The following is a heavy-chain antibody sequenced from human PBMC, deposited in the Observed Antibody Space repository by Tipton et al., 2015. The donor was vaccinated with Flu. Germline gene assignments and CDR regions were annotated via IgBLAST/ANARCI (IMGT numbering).Heavy chain of an antibody. CDR3: ARQIGGGDCY. CDR2: INEDGSVK. V-gene: IGHV3-7*03. J-gene: IGHJ4*02. Sequence: QLVQSGGDLVQPGGSLRLSCTASGFTSSLYWMTWVRQAPGKGLEWVANINEDGSVKYFVDSVKGRFTISRDNAKNSVYLQMNDLRAEDTAVYYCARQIGGGDCYWGQGTLVTVS. D-gene: IGHD2-21*01. CDR1: GFTSSLYW.